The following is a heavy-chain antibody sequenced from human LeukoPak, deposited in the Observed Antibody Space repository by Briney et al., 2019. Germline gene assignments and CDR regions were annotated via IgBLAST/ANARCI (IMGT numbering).Heavy chain of an antibody. CDR2: ISAYNGNT. CDR1: GYTFTSYG. V-gene: IGHV1-18*01. CDR3: ARDQYGDGYPGGYFDY. D-gene: IGHD5-24*01. J-gene: IGHJ4*02. Sequence: GASVKVSCKASGYTFTSYGISWVRQAPGQGLEWMGWISAYNGNTNYAQKLQGRVTMTTDTSTSTAYMELRSLRSDDTAVYYCARDQYGDGYPGGYFDYWGQGTLVTVSS.